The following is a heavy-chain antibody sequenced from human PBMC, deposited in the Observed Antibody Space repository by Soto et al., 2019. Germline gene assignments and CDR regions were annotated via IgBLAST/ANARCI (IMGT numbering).Heavy chain of an antibody. J-gene: IGHJ6*02. CDR1: DDFISSYY. CDR3: ARADYEVFTRPYAIDA. Sequence: PSENLSLTWTVSDDFISSYYWNWIRQPAGKGLEWIGRVSTSGATNYNPSLESRVTMSVDTSKKQFSLKLPSVTAADTAVYFCARADYEVFTRPYAIDAWGQGTTVTGSS. CDR2: VSTSGAT. V-gene: IGHV4-4*07. D-gene: IGHD3-9*01.